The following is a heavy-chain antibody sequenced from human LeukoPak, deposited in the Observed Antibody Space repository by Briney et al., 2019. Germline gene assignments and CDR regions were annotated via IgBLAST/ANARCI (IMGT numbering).Heavy chain of an antibody. CDR3: AKAASEYSSSVDY. J-gene: IGHJ4*02. CDR1: GFTFSSYA. D-gene: IGHD6-6*01. V-gene: IGHV3-23*01. Sequence: PGGSLRLSCAASGFTFSSYAMGWVHQAPGKGLKWVSAISGSGGSTYYADSVKGRFTISRDNSKNTLYLQMNSLRAEDTAVYYCAKAASEYSSSVDYWGQGTLVTVSS. CDR2: ISGSGGST.